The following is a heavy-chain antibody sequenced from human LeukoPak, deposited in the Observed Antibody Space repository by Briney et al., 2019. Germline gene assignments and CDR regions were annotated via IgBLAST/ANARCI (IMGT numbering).Heavy chain of an antibody. D-gene: IGHD6-13*01. CDR3: ARGQQQLVELDY. V-gene: IGHV1-46*01. CDR1: GYTFTSYY. J-gene: IGHJ4*02. Sequence: GASVKVSCKASGYTFTSYYIHWVRQAPGQGLEWMGIINSSGGSTSYAQKFQGRVTMTRDTSTSTVYMELSSLRSEVTAVYYCARGQQQLVELDYWGQGTLVTVSS. CDR2: INSSGGST.